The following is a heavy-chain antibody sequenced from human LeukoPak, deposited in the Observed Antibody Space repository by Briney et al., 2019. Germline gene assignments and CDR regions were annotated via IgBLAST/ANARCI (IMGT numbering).Heavy chain of an antibody. D-gene: IGHD1-20*01. CDR1: GYTFTSYY. V-gene: IGHV1-46*01. CDR2: INPSGGST. Sequence: EASVKVSCKASGYTFTSYYMHWVRQAPGQGLEWMGIINPSGGSTSYAQKFLGRVTMTRDMSTSTVYMELSSLRSEDTAVYYCARDLDGIAGGYWGQGTLVTVSS. CDR3: ARDLDGIAGGY. J-gene: IGHJ4*02.